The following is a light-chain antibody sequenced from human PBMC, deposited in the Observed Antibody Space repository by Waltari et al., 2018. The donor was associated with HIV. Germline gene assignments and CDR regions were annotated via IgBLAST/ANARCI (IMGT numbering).Light chain of an antibody. CDR2: EVS. Sequence: QSALTQPASVSGSPGQSITISCTGTSSDVGSYNLVSWYQQNPDKAPKLMIYEVSKRPSGVSNRFSGSKSGNTASLTMSGLQAEDEAAYYCCSYAGSSTLIFGGGTKLTVL. V-gene: IGLV2-23*02. CDR1: SSDVGSYNL. CDR3: CSYAGSSTLI. J-gene: IGLJ2*01.